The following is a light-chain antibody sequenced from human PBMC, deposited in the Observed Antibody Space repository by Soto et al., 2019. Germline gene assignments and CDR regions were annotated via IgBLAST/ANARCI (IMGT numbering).Light chain of an antibody. Sequence: IRMTQSPSSLSASTGDRVTITCRASQGISSYLAWYQQKPGKAPRLLIFAASTLQSGVPSRFSGSGSGTDFTLTISCLQSEDFATYYCQQYYSYPLTFAGGTKVEIK. CDR2: AAS. J-gene: IGKJ4*01. V-gene: IGKV1-8*01. CDR3: QQYYSYPLT. CDR1: QGISSY.